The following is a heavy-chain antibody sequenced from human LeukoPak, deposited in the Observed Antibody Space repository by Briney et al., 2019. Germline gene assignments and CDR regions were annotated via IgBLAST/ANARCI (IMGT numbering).Heavy chain of an antibody. CDR2: LSGDGSSR. CDR3: AKVSGPSGFDAFDI. J-gene: IGHJ3*02. Sequence: GESLKISCAASGFTFSNYAMGWVRQAPGEGLEWVSALSGDGSSRYYADSVRGRFTISRDNSKNTLFLQMNDLRAEDTAVYYCAKVSGPSGFDAFDIWGQGTMVTVSS. D-gene: IGHD3-22*01. V-gene: IGHV3-23*01. CDR1: GFTFSNYA.